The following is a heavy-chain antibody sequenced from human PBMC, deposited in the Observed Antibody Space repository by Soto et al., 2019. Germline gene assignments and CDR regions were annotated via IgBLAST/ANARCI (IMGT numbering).Heavy chain of an antibody. J-gene: IGHJ6*03. CDR1: GGTFSSYT. CDR3: ASSFLKQTDTAMVSAQDNHYYYYYYMDV. Sequence: ASVKVSCKASGGTFSSYTISWVRQAPGQGLEWMGRIIPILGIANYAQKFQGRVTITADKSTSTAYMELSSLRSEDTAVYYCASSFLKQTDTAMVSAQDNHYYYYYYMDVWGKGTTVTVSS. D-gene: IGHD5-18*01. CDR2: IIPILGIA. V-gene: IGHV1-69*02.